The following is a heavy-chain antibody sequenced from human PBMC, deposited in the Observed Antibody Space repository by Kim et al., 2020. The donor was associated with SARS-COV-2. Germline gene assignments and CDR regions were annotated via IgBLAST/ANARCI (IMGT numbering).Heavy chain of an antibody. J-gene: IGHJ3*02. CDR3: ARIDGYNWNYEADAFDI. V-gene: IGHV5-51*01. Sequence: GESLKISCKGSGYSFTSYWIGWVRQMPGKGLEWMGIIYPGDSDTRYSPSFQGQVTISADKSISTAYLQWSSLKASDTAMYYCARIDGYNWNYEADAFDIWGQGTRVTVPS. D-gene: IGHD1-7*01. CDR1: GYSFTSYW. CDR2: IYPGDSDT.